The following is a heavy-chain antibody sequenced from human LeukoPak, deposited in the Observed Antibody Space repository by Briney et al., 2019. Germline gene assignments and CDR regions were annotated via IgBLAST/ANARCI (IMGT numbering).Heavy chain of an antibody. Sequence: PSETLSLTCAVDGGSLSGFYGSWIRQPAGKGLGWMGEINHSVSTNYNPSLKSRVTISVDPSKNQFALKLSSVTAADTAVYYCARGSTGGYYGGNQGAFDIWGQGTMVTVSS. D-gene: IGHD4-23*01. V-gene: IGHV4-34*01. CDR2: INHSVST. CDR3: ARGSTGGYYGGNQGAFDI. CDR1: GGSLSGFY. J-gene: IGHJ3*02.